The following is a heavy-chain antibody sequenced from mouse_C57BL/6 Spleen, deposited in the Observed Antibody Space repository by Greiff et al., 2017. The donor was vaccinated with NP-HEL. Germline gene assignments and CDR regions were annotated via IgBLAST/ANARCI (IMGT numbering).Heavy chain of an antibody. J-gene: IGHJ4*01. Sequence: EVQLQQSGPELVKPGASVKISCKASGYTFTDYYMNWVKQSHGKSLEWIGDINPNNGGTSYNQKFKGKATLTVDKSSSTAYMELRSLTSEDSAVYYCARIYYDEGAYYYAMDYWGQGTSVTVSS. CDR1: GYTFTDYY. CDR2: INPNNGGT. CDR3: ARIYYDEGAYYYAMDY. V-gene: IGHV1-26*01. D-gene: IGHD1-1*01.